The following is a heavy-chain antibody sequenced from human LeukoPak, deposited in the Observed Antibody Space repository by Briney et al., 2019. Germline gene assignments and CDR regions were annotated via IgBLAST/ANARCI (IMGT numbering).Heavy chain of an antibody. D-gene: IGHD6-19*01. CDR1: GFTFSSCA. Sequence: GGSLRLSCAASGFTFSSCAMSWVRQAPGKGLEWVAKINQDGSGEYYLDSVKGRFTISRDNAKNSLYLQMNSLRADDTAVYFCLTTYSSHWYNEGNYWGQGTLVTVSS. V-gene: IGHV3-7*01. J-gene: IGHJ4*02. CDR3: LTTYSSHWYNEGNY. CDR2: INQDGSGE.